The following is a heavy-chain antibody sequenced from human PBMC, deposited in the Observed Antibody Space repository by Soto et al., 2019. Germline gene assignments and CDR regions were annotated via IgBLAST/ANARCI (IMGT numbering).Heavy chain of an antibody. D-gene: IGHD5-12*01. Sequence: PWGSPELSCAASGFTFSSYVINWVRQGSGNGVEWVSYISSSSSTIYYADSVKGRFTISRDNAKNSLYLQMNSLRDEDTAVYYCARDRHRRWLQLRGGFDIWGQGTMVT. J-gene: IGHJ3*02. CDR3: ARDRHRRWLQLRGGFDI. V-gene: IGHV3-48*02. CDR1: GFTFSSYV. CDR2: ISSSSSTI.